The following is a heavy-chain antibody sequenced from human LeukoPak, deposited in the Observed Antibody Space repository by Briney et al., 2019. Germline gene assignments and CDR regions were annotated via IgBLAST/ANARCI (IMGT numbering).Heavy chain of an antibody. V-gene: IGHV4-59*01. Sequence: SETLSLTCTVSGGSISSYYWSWIRQPPGKELEWIGYIYYSGSTNYNPSLKSRVTISVDTSKNQFSLKLSSVTAADTAVYYCARDLGYNYDYWGQGTLVTVSS. CDR1: GGSISSYY. J-gene: IGHJ4*02. D-gene: IGHD5-24*01. CDR3: ARDLGYNYDY. CDR2: IYYSGST.